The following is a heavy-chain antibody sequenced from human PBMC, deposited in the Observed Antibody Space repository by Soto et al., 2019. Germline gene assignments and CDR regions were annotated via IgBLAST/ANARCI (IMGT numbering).Heavy chain of an antibody. J-gene: IGHJ6*02. D-gene: IGHD3-10*01. CDR1: GFTFTTHA. V-gene: IGHV3-23*01. CDR3: AKDPPWTVGPLAMDV. CDR2: FSGSGGNI. Sequence: GGSLRLSCVASGFTFTTHAMSWVRQSPGKGLEWVSTFSGSGGNIYYAEAVKGRLTISRDDSKNTLYLQMNSLRVEDTAVYCCAKDPPWTVGPLAMDVWGQGTTVTVSS.